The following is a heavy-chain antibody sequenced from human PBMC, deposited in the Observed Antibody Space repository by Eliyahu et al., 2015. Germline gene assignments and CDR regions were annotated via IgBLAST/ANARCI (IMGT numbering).Heavy chain of an antibody. J-gene: IGHJ5*02. D-gene: IGHD2-2*01. V-gene: IGHV5-10-1*03. Sequence: EVQLVQSGVEVKKSGESLKISCRGFGXSFISXRTXWVRQKPGKGLEWMGXIDPGXGRITYSPSFQGHVTISADKSTNTAYLQWTTLKASDTATYYCARHRGLREYCSSSRCWFDPWGQGAPVSVSS. CDR1: GXSFISXR. CDR2: IDPGXGRI. CDR3: ARHRGLREYCSSSRCWFDP.